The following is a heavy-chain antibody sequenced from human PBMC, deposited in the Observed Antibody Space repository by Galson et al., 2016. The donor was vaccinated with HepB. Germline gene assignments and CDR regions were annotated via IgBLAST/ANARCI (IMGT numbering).Heavy chain of an antibody. D-gene: IGHD1-14*01. CDR2: IDASGGST. Sequence: VSCKASGYTFSSYYMHWVRQAPGQGLEWMGIIDASGGSTNYAQKFQGRVTMTRDTSTTTVHMELSSLRSEDTAVYYCARGFSYIKSFDSWGQGTLVTVSS. J-gene: IGHJ4*02. CDR3: ARGFSYIKSFDS. V-gene: IGHV1-46*01. CDR1: GYTFSSYY.